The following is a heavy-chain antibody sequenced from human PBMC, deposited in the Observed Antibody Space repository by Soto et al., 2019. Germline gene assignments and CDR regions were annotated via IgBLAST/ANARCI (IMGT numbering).Heavy chain of an antibody. CDR3: AKEYYSGYYYDA. CDR2: ISWDGSMT. D-gene: IGHD3-22*01. CDR1: GFTFDDFS. J-gene: IGHJ5*02. V-gene: IGHV3-43*01. Sequence: GGSLRLSCAASGFTFDDFSMHWVRQTPGKGLEWVSLISWDGSMTFYADSLQGRFTISRDNSRNSLYLQMNSLRTEDTALYYCAKEYYSGYYYDAWGRGTLVTVSS.